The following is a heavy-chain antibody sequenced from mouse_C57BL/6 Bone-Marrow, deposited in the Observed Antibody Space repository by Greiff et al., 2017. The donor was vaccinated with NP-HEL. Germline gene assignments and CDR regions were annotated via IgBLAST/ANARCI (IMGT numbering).Heavy chain of an antibody. CDR2: LDPNSGGT. V-gene: IGHV1-72*01. CDR3: ARNGIYYYGYWYCDV. CDR1: GYTFTSYW. J-gene: IGHJ1*03. D-gene: IGHD1-1*01. Sequence: QVQLQQPGAELVKPGASVKLSCKASGYTFTSYWMHWVKQRPGRGLEWIGRLDPNSGGTKSNEKFKSKARLTVDKPSSTAYMQLSSLTAEDSAVYYCARNGIYYYGYWYCDVWGTGTTVTVSS.